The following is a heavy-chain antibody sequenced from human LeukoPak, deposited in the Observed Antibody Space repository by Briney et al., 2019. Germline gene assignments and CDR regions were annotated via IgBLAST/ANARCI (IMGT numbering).Heavy chain of an antibody. V-gene: IGHV3-23*01. CDR3: AKSGARWSHFDY. J-gene: IGHJ4*02. D-gene: IGHD3-3*01. Sequence: PGGSLRLSCAASGFTFMNYAMNWVRQAPGKGLKWVADIYNNGDNTYYTDSVKGRFTISRDNSKNTLYLQMNSLRAEDTALYYCAKSGARWSHFDYWGQGTLVTVSS. CDR2: IYNNGDNT. CDR1: GFTFMNYA.